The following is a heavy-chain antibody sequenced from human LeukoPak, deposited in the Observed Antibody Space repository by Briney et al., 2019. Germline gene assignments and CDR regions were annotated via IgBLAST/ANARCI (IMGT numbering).Heavy chain of an antibody. V-gene: IGHV1-2*02. D-gene: IGHD6-19*01. J-gene: IGHJ4*02. CDR2: IHPNSGGT. Sequence: ASVKVSCKASGYTFTDYYMHWVRQAPGQGLEWVGWIHPNSGGTNYAQKFQGRVTMTRDTSTRTVYMELSSLRSEDTAVYYCARFAVHRRITVPGQFGLDYWGQGTLVSVSS. CDR3: ARFAVHRRITVPGQFGLDY. CDR1: GYTFTDYY.